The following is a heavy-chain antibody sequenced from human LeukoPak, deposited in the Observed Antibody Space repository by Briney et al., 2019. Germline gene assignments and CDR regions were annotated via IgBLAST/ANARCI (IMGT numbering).Heavy chain of an antibody. D-gene: IGHD2-2*01. J-gene: IGHJ4*02. V-gene: IGHV1-3*01. Sequence: ASVKVSCKASGYTFTSYAMHWVRQAPGQRLEWMGWINAGNGNTKYSQKFQGRVTITRDTSASTAHMELSSLRSEDTAVYYCARWGYCSSTSCDSHYFDYWGQGTLVTVSS. CDR1: GYTFTSYA. CDR2: INAGNGNT. CDR3: ARWGYCSSTSCDSHYFDY.